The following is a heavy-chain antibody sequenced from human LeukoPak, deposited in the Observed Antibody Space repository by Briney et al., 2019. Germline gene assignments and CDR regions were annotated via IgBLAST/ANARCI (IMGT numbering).Heavy chain of an antibody. V-gene: IGHV3-53*01. CDR3: ARDRAVGYYDSGGHVIFDY. D-gene: IGHD3-22*01. CDR1: GFTVSSSY. Sequence: GGSLRLSCAASGFTVSSSYMTWVRQAPGKGLNWVSVIYPDYGTYYPDSVKGRFTISRDNSKNTLYLQMDSLRAEDTAVYHCARDRAVGYYDSGGHVIFDYWGQGTLVTVSS. CDR2: IYPDYGT. J-gene: IGHJ4*02.